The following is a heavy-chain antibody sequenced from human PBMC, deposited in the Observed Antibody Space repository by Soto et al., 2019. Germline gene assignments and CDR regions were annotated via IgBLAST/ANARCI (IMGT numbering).Heavy chain of an antibody. V-gene: IGHV4-31*11. D-gene: IGHD1-26*01. CDR1: GGSISSGGYY. J-gene: IGHJ5*02. CDR2: IYNTGSA. CDR3: ARERVLRSGWFAP. Sequence: QVQLRESGPGLVKPSQNLSLICAVSGGSISSGGYYWSWVRQHPGKGLEWIGYIYNTGSAYYNPSLKGRITMSVDTSKKQFSLRLTSVTAADTALYYCARERVLRSGWFAPWGQGTPVTVSS.